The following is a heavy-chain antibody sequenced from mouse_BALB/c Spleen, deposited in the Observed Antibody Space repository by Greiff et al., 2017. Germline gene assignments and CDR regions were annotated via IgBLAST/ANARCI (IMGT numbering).Heavy chain of an antibody. CDR1: GYTFTSYW. CDR2: INPSTGYT. J-gene: IGHJ3*01. Sequence: QVQLKESGAELAKPGASVKMSCKASGYTFTSYWMHWVKQRPGQGLEWIGYINPSTGYTEYNQKFKDKATLTADKSSSTAYMQLSSLTSEDSAVYYCARPRDRYESWFAYWGQGTLVTVSA. V-gene: IGHV1-7*01. CDR3: ARPRDRYESWFAY. D-gene: IGHD2-14*01.